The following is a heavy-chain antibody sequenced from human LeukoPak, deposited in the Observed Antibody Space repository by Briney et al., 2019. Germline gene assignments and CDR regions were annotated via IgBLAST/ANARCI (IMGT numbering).Heavy chain of an antibody. J-gene: IGHJ6*02. CDR2: IWYDGSNK. CDR1: GFTFCSYG. V-gene: IGHV3-33*01. Sequence: PGRSLRLSCAASGFTFCSYGMHWVRQAPGKGLEWVAVIWYDGSNKYYADSVKGRFTISRDNSKNTLYLQMNSLRAEDTAVYYCARSPSSSSWPYYYYYYGMDVWGQGTTVTVSS. CDR3: ARSPSSSSWPYYYYYYGMDV. D-gene: IGHD6-13*01.